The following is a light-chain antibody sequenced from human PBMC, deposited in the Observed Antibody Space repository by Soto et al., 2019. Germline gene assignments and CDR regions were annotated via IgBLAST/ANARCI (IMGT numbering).Light chain of an antibody. J-gene: IGLJ1*01. V-gene: IGLV2-23*02. Sequence: QSVLTQPASVSGSPGQSITIPCTGTANDIGTYNLVSWYQQHPGKAPKLLIYEVTKRPSGVSDRFSGSKSGNTASLTISGLQTEDEADYYCYSYINTATSLCIFASGTKVTVL. CDR1: ANDIGTYNL. CDR3: YSYINTATSLCI. CDR2: EVT.